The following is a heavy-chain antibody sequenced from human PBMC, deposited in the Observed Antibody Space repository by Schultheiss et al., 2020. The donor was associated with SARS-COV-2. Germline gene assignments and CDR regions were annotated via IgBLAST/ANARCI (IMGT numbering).Heavy chain of an antibody. J-gene: IGHJ6*02. CDR1: GGTFSSYA. D-gene: IGHD2-15*01. CDR2: IIPIFGTA. V-gene: IGHV1-69*13. CDR3: ARVVVLYYYGMDV. Sequence: SVKVSCKASGGTFSSYAISWVRQAPGQGLEWMGGIIPIFGTANYAQKFQGRVTITADESTSTAYMELSSLRSEDTAVYYCARVVVLYYYGMDVWGQGTLVTVSS.